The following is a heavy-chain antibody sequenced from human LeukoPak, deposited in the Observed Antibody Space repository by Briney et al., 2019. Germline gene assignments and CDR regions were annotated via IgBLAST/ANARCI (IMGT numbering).Heavy chain of an antibody. CDR2: IYYSGST. CDR1: GGSISSGDYY. J-gene: IGHJ4*02. D-gene: IGHD6-19*01. CDR3: AGSSGWYVDY. V-gene: IGHV4-30-4*08. Sequence: SETLSLTCTVSGGSISSGDYYWSWIRQPPGKGLEWIGYIYYSGSTYYNPSLKSRVTISVDTSKNQFSLKLSSVTAADTAVHYCAGSSGWYVDYWGQGTLVTVSS.